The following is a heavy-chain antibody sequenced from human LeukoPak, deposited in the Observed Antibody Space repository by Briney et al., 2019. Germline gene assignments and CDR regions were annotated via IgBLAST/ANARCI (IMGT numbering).Heavy chain of an antibody. CDR2: IRSDGRTT. CDR3: ARDRGYTQDY. Sequence: GGSLRLSCAVSGFTFSTYWMHWVRQAPGKGLVWVSHIRSDGRTTTYADSVKGRFTISRDNAKNTLYLQMNSLRAEDTAVYYCARDRGYTQDYWGQGTLVTVSS. D-gene: IGHD5-12*01. V-gene: IGHV3-74*01. CDR1: GFTFSTYW. J-gene: IGHJ4*02.